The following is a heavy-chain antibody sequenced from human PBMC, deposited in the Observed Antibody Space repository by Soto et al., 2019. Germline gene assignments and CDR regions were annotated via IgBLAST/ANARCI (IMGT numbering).Heavy chain of an antibody. CDR2: ISSSSSYI. CDR1: GFTFSSYS. CDR3: ARPGHYYYYYMDV. V-gene: IGHV3-21*01. Sequence: PGGSLSLSCAASGFTFSSYSMNWVRQAPGKGLEWVSSISSSSSYIYYADSVKGRFTISRDNAKNSLYLQMNSLRAEDTAVYYCARPGHYYYYYMDVWGKGTTVTVSS. J-gene: IGHJ6*03.